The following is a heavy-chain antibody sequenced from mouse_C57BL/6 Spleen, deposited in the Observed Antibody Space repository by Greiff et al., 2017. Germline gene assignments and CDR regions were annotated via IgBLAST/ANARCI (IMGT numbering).Heavy chain of an antibody. CDR1: GYTFTSYW. Sequence: QVQLQQPGAELVKPGASVKMSCKASGYTFTSYWITWVKQRPGQGLEWIGAIYPGSGSTNYNEKFKSKATLTVDTSSSTAYMQLSSLTSEDSAVYYGARFPYGSSFMYYLDYGGQGTTLTVSS. CDR2: IYPGSGST. CDR3: ARFPYGSSFMYYLDY. J-gene: IGHJ2*01. V-gene: IGHV1-55*01. D-gene: IGHD1-1*01.